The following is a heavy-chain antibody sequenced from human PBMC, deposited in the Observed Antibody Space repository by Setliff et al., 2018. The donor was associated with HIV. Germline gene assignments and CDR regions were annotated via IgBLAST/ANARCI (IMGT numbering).Heavy chain of an antibody. D-gene: IGHD1-26*01. CDR2: INAYNGNT. J-gene: IGHJ6*03. CDR3: AREGYSGSYFNYYYYLDV. Sequence: ASVKVSCKASGYTFTSYGITWVRQAPGQGLEWMGWINAYNGNTNYAQELQGRVTMTTDTSTSTVYMELRSLRSDDTAVYYCAREGYSGSYFNYYYYLDVWGKRTTVTVSS. V-gene: IGHV1-18*01. CDR1: GYTFTSYG.